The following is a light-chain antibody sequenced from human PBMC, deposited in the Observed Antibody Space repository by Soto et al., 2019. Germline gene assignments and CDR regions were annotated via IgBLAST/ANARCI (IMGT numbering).Light chain of an antibody. J-gene: IGLJ2*01. CDR1: SSDVGGYNY. V-gene: IGLV2-14*01. CDR3: SSYTSSSTVV. Sequence: QSALTQPASVSGSPGQSITISCTGTSSDVGGYNYVSWYQQHPGKAPKLMIYDVSNRPSGISNRFSGSKSGNTASLTISGLQAEDAADYYCSSYTSSSTVVFGGGTNLTVL. CDR2: DVS.